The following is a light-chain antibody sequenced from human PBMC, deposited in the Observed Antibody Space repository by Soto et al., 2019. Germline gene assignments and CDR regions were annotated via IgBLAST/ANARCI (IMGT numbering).Light chain of an antibody. CDR2: GAS. Sequence: IVLTQSPAALSVSPGERATLSCRASQSVSSNLAWYQQKPGQAPRLLIYGASTRATGIPARFSGSGSGTEFTLTISSLRSEDFAVYYCQQYNNWPRTFGQGTKVDI. J-gene: IGKJ1*01. CDR3: QQYNNWPRT. V-gene: IGKV3-15*01. CDR1: QSVSSN.